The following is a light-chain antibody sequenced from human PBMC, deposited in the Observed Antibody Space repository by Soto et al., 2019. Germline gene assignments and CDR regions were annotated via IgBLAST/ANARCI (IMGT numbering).Light chain of an antibody. V-gene: IGKV4-1*01. J-gene: IGKJ5*01. CDR2: WAS. Sequence: DIVMTQSPDSLAMSLGERATINCRSSQSVLFNSNKKNFLAWYQQKPGQPPKLLIYWASTRQYGVPDRFSGGGSGTDFSLTISRLQAEYVAVYYCQEYFNSPVTFGQGTRLEIK. CDR3: QEYFNSPVT. CDR1: QSVLFNSNKKNF.